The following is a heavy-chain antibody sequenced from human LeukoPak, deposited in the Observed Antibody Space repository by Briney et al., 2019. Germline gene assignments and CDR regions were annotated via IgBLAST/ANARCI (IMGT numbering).Heavy chain of an antibody. CDR1: GFTFSSYA. CDR2: IKYDGSIT. Sequence: GGSLRLSCAASGFTFSSYAMHWVRQAPGKGLVWVSRIKYDGSITTYADSVKGRFTISRDNAKSTLYLQMNSLRAEDTAVYFCARGDYFDYWGQGTLVTVSS. V-gene: IGHV3-74*01. J-gene: IGHJ4*02. CDR3: ARGDYFDY.